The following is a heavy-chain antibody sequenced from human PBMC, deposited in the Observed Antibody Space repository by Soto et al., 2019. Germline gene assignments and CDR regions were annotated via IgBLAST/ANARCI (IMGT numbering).Heavy chain of an antibody. D-gene: IGHD6-6*01. CDR2: IWYDGSNK. CDR1: GFTFSSYG. CDR3: ARDRIAARISAFDI. J-gene: IGHJ3*02. Sequence: GGSLRLSCAASGFTFSSYGMHWVRQAPGKGLEWVAVIWYDGSNKYYADSVKGRFTISRDNSKNTLYLQMNSLRAEDTAVYYCARDRIAARISAFDIWGQGTMVTVSS. V-gene: IGHV3-33*01.